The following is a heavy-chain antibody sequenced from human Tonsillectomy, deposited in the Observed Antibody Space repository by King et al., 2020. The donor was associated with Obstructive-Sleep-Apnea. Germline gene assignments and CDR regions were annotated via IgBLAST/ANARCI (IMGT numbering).Heavy chain of an antibody. V-gene: IGHV3-21*01. CDR2: IMSSSSYI. CDR1: GFTFSSYS. Sequence: VQLVESGGGLVKPGGSLRLSGAASGFTFSSYSMNWVRRAPGKGLEWVASIMSSSSYIYYAASVKGRFTISRDNAKNSLYLQMNSLRAEDTAVYYCARESSGWHWGQGTLVTVSS. CDR3: ARESSGWH. J-gene: IGHJ4*02. D-gene: IGHD6-19*01.